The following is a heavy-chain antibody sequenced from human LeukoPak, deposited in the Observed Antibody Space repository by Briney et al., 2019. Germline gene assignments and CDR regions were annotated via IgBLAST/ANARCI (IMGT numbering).Heavy chain of an antibody. CDR2: ISYDGSNK. D-gene: IGHD6-19*01. CDR1: GFTFSSYA. V-gene: IGHV3-30*04. J-gene: IGHJ4*02. Sequence: GRPLRLSCAASGFTFSSYAMHWVRQAPGKGLEWVAVISYDGSNKYYADSVKGRFTISRDNSKNTLYLQMNSLRAEDTAVYYCARDETRQQWLVKLDYWGQGILVTVSS. CDR3: ARDETRQQWLVKLDY.